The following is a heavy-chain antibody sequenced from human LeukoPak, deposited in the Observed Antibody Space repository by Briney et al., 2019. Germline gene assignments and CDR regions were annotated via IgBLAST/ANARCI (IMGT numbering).Heavy chain of an antibody. CDR2: ISSDGSRT. CDR1: AFTFSNHW. CDR3: ARAPYGGRAIGPYNY. D-gene: IGHD2-15*01. V-gene: IGHV3-74*01. Sequence: PGGSLRLSCAASAFTFSNHWMHWVRQAPGKGLVWVSDISSDGSRTFYADSVKGRFIISRDNAKNSLYLQMNSLRAEDTAVYYCARAPYGGRAIGPYNYWGQGTLVTVSS. J-gene: IGHJ4*02.